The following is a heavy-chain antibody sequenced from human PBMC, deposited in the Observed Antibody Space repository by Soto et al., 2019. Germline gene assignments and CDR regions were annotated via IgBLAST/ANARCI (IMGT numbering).Heavy chain of an antibody. CDR3: ARIFSPYQRGGVDY. Sequence: EVQLVESGGGLVKPGGSLRLSCTASGFTFSSYTMNWVRQAPGKGLEWVSSIGSRNTYIYYADSVKGRFTISRDSAKNSLFLQMNSLRVEDTAVYYCARIFSPYQRGGVDYWGQGTLATVSS. V-gene: IGHV3-21*06. D-gene: IGHD2-21*01. J-gene: IGHJ4*02. CDR2: IGSRNTYI. CDR1: GFTFSSYT.